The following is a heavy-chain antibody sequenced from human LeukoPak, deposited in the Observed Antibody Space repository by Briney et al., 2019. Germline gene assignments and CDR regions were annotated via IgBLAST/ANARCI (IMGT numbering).Heavy chain of an antibody. Sequence: GGSLRLSCAASGFTFSSYSMNWVRQAPGKGLEWVSSISSSSSYIYYADSVKGRFTISRDNAKNSLYLQMNSLRAEDTAVYYCARYRIAVAGTGGYFDYRGQGTLVTVSS. CDR1: GFTFSSYS. J-gene: IGHJ4*02. CDR3: ARYRIAVAGTGGYFDY. V-gene: IGHV3-21*01. CDR2: ISSSSSYI. D-gene: IGHD6-19*01.